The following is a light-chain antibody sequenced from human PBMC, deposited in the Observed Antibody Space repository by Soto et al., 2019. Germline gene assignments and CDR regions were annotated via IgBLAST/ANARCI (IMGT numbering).Light chain of an antibody. J-gene: IGKJ2*01. Sequence: EIVLTQSPATLSLSPGERVTLSCRASQSVSSHLAWYQQQPGQAPRLLIYDASNMATGIPARFSGSGSGTDFTLTISSLEPEDFAVYYCQQRSNDMYTFGQGTKLEIK. CDR1: QSVSSH. V-gene: IGKV3-11*01. CDR2: DAS. CDR3: QQRSNDMYT.